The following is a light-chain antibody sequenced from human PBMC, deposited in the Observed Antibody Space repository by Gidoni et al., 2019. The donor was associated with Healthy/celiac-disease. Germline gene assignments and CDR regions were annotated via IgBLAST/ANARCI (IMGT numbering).Light chain of an antibody. CDR2: QDN. CDR3: QAWDNNSVV. J-gene: IGLJ2*01. V-gene: IGLV3-1*01. CDR1: QLGDKY. Sequence: SYELTQPPSVSVSPGQTASITCSGDQLGDKYACWYQQKPGQSPVLVIYQDNKRPSGIPERFSGSNSGNTATLTISGTQALDEADYYCQAWDNNSVVFGGGTKLTVL.